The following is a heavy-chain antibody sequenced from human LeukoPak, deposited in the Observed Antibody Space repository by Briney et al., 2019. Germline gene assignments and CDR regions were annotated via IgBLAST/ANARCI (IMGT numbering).Heavy chain of an antibody. J-gene: IGHJ4*02. CDR2: IIPIFGTA. Sequence: SVKVPCKTSGGTFSSYAISWVRQAPGQGLEWMGGIIPIFGTANYAQKFQGRVTITADESTSTAYMELSSLRSEDTAVYYCASGPGSAGADYWGQGTLVTVSS. CDR3: ASGPGSAGADY. D-gene: IGHD1-26*01. CDR1: GGTFSSYA. V-gene: IGHV1-69*01.